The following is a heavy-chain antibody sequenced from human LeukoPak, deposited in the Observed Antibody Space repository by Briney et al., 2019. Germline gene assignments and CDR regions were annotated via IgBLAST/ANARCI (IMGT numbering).Heavy chain of an antibody. J-gene: IGHJ3*02. CDR2: ISSSGSTI. Sequence: HPGGSLRLSCAASGFTFSSYEMNWVRQAPGKGLEWVSYISSSGSTIYYADSVKGRFTISRDNAKNSLYLQMNSLRAEDTAVYYCARVLPSTTVTECAAFDIWGQGTMVTVSS. V-gene: IGHV3-48*03. CDR3: ARVLPSTTVTECAAFDI. CDR1: GFTFSSYE. D-gene: IGHD4-17*01.